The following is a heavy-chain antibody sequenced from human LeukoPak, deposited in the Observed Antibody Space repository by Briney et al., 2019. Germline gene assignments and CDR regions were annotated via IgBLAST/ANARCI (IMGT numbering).Heavy chain of an antibody. CDR2: IYCTGNT. CDR1: GGSISSYY. D-gene: IGHD1-1*01. V-gene: IGHV4-59*01. Sequence: PSETLSLTCTVSGGSISSYYWNWIRQPPGKGLEWIGYIYCTGNTNYNPSLKSRVTISVDTSKNQFSLKLSSVTAADTAVYYCARDRLQLQSWGQGTLVTVSS. CDR3: ARDRLQLQS. J-gene: IGHJ5*02.